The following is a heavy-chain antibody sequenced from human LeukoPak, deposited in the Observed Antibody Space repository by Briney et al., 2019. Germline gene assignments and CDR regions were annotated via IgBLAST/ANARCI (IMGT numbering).Heavy chain of an antibody. J-gene: IGHJ6*02. CDR3: ASRSYSGGFRYYYYYGMDV. CDR2: IIPIFGTA. Sequence: ASVKVSCTASGGTFSSYAISWVRQAPGQGLEWMGGIIPIFGTANYAQKFQGRVTITADESTSTAYMELSSLRSEDTAVYYCASRSYSGGFRYYYYYGMDVWGQGTTVTVSS. CDR1: GGTFSSYA. V-gene: IGHV1-69*13. D-gene: IGHD2-15*01.